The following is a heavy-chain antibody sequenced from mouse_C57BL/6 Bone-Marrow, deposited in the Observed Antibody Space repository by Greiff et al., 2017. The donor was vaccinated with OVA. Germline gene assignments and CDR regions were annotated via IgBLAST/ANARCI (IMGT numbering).Heavy chain of an antibody. V-gene: IGHV1-52*01. Sequence: QVQLKQPGAELVRLGSSVKLSCKASGYTFTSYWMHWVKQRPIQGLEWIGNIDPSDSETHYNQKFKGKATLTADKSSSTAYMQLNSLTSEDSAVYFCARNYYGSSYAYWYFDVWGTGTTVTVSS. CDR2: IDPSDSET. CDR1: GYTFTSYW. CDR3: ARNYYGSSYAYWYFDV. D-gene: IGHD1-1*01. J-gene: IGHJ1*03.